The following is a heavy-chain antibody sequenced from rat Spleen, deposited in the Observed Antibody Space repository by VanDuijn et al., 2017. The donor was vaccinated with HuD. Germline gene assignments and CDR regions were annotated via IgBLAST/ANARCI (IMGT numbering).Heavy chain of an antibody. Sequence: EVQLQESGPGLVKPSQSLSLTCSVTGHSITSSYRWNWIRKFPGNKMEWMGYISYSGGTSYNPSLKSRISITRDTSKNQFFLQLNSVTTEDTATYYCARAYYNSGDYVMDAWGQGASVTVSS. J-gene: IGHJ4*01. CDR3: ARAYYNSGDYVMDA. CDR2: ISYSGGT. V-gene: IGHV3-1*01. CDR1: GHSITSSY. D-gene: IGHD1-1*01.